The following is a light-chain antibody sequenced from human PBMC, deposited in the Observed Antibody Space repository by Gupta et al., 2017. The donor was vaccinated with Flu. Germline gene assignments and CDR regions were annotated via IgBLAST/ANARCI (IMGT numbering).Light chain of an antibody. J-gene: IGLJ3*02. CDR3: AAWEDSLNGRWV. Sequence: QSVLTQPPSASGTPGQRVTISCSGSSSNIGSNTVNWYQQLPGTAPKLLIYDNNQRPSGVPDRFSGSKSGTSASLAISGLQAEDEADYYCAAWEDSLNGRWVFGGGTKVTVL. CDR2: DNN. CDR1: SSNIGSNT. V-gene: IGLV1-44*01.